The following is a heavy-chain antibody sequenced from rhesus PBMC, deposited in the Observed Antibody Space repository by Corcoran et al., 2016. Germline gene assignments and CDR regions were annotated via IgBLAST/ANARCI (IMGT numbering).Heavy chain of an antibody. CDR1: GGSISSNY. D-gene: IGHD3-22*01. CDR2: IYGSGVRT. J-gene: IGHJ4*01. CDR3: ARTGVIIMSYFDY. Sequence: QVQLQESGPGLVKPSETLSLTCAVSGGSISSNYWRWIRQPPGKGLEWIGRIYGSGVRTDYNPSLKSRVTISTDTSKNQFSLKLSSVTAADTAVYYCARTGVIIMSYFDYWGQGVLVTVSS. V-gene: IGHV4-160*01.